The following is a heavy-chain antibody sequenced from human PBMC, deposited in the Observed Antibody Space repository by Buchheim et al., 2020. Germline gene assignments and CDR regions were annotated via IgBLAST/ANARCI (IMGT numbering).Heavy chain of an antibody. Sequence: QVQLVEFGGGVVQPGRSLRLSCAASGFTFSSYAMHWVRQAPGKGREWVAVISYDGSNKYYADSVKGRFTISRDNSKNTLYLRMNSLRSVDTAVYYCARGPIIAAALDYWGQGTL. J-gene: IGHJ4*02. V-gene: IGHV3-30-3*01. CDR2: ISYDGSNK. CDR1: GFTFSSYA. CDR3: ARGPIIAAALDY. D-gene: IGHD6-6*01.